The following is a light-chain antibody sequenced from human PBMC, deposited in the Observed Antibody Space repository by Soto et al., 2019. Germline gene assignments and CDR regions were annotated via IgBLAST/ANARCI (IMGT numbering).Light chain of an antibody. Sequence: QSALTQPASVSGSPGQSITISCTGTSSDVGGYNFVSWYQLHPGKAPKLMIYDVSNRPSGVSDRFSGSKSGNTASLTISGLQAEDEADYYCSSYTSSSTLEVFGGGTTLTVL. V-gene: IGLV2-14*01. CDR2: DVS. J-gene: IGLJ2*01. CDR3: SSYTSSSTLEV. CDR1: SSDVGGYNF.